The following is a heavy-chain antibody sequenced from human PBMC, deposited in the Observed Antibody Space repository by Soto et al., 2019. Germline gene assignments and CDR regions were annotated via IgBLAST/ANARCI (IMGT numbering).Heavy chain of an antibody. CDR1: GFTFSSYE. V-gene: IGHV3-48*03. CDR3: ARDMVAAAGTDWFDP. CDR2: ISSSSSYT. D-gene: IGHD6-13*01. Sequence: QTGGSLRLSCAASGFTFSSYEMNWVRQAPGKGLEWVSYISSSSSYTNYADSVKGRFTISRDNAKNSLYLQMNSLRAEDTAVYYCARDMVAAAGTDWFDPWGQGTLVTVSS. J-gene: IGHJ5*02.